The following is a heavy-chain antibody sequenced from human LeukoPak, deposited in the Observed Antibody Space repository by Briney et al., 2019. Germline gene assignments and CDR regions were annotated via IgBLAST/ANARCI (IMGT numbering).Heavy chain of an antibody. CDR1: GFTFSSYW. V-gene: IGHV3-7*01. Sequence: QAGGSLRLSCAASGFTFSSYWMSWVRQAPGKGREWVANIKQDGSEKCYVDSVKGRFTISRDNAKNSLYLQMNSLRAEDTAVYYCARDQGYDFWSGYYTGTEYFQHWGQGTLVTVSS. J-gene: IGHJ1*01. CDR3: ARDQGYDFWSGYYTGTEYFQH. D-gene: IGHD3-3*01. CDR2: IKQDGSEK.